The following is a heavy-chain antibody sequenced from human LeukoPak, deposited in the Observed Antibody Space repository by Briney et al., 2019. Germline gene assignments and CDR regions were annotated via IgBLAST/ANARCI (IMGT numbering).Heavy chain of an antibody. CDR2: VRSKNNYYAT. J-gene: IGHJ2*01. D-gene: IGHD3-10*01. CDR1: GFTFSGSA. Sequence: PGGSLRLSCAASGFTFSGSAMHWVRLASGKGLEWVGRVRSKNNYYATTYAASVRGRFTISRDDSKNMAYLQMDSLKAEDTAVYFCSRTSDSAWYFDLWGRGTLVTVSS. CDR3: SRTSDSAWYFDL. V-gene: IGHV3-73*01.